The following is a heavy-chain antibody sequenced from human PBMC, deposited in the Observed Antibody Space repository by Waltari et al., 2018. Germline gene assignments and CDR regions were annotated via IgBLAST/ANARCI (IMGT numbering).Heavy chain of an antibody. CDR3: ARLYYGDYYFDY. CDR2: ISSSSSSI. Sequence: EVQLVESGGGLVKPGGSLRLSCAASGFTFSSYSMNCVRQVPGKGLEWVSSISSSSSSIYYADSVKGRFTISRDNAKNSLYLQMNSLRAEDTAVYYCARLYYGDYYFDYWGQGTLVTVSS. J-gene: IGHJ4*02. V-gene: IGHV3-21*01. D-gene: IGHD4-17*01. CDR1: GFTFSSYS.